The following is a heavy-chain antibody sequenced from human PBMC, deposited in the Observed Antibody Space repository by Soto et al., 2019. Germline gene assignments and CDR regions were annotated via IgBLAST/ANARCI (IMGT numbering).Heavy chain of an antibody. J-gene: IGHJ4*02. CDR1: GGSISSGGYS. CDR3: ASMTTVTQFDY. D-gene: IGHD4-4*01. V-gene: IGHV4-30-2*01. Sequence: QLQLQESGSGLVKPSQTLSLTCAVSGGSISSGGYSWSWIRQPPGKGLEWIGYIYHSGSTYYNPSLKSRVTISVDRSKNQFSLKLSSVTAADTAVYSCASMTTVTQFDYWGQGTLVTVSS. CDR2: IYHSGST.